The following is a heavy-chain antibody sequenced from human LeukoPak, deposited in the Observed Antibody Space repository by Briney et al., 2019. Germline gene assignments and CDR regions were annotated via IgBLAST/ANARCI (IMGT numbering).Heavy chain of an antibody. V-gene: IGHV3-48*04. CDR3: ARAATMATIDY. D-gene: IGHD5-24*01. Sequence: GGSLRLSCAASGFTFSSFSMNWVRQAPGKGLEWVSYISSSSSTIYYADSVKGRFTISRDNAKNSLYLQMNSLRAEDTAVYYCARAATMATIDYWGQGTLVTVSS. J-gene: IGHJ4*02. CDR2: ISSSSSTI. CDR1: GFTFSSFS.